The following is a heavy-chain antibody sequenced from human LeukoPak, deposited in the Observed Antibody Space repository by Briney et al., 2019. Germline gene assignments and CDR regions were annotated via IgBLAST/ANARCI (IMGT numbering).Heavy chain of an antibody. Sequence: GGSLRLSCAASGFTFSSYAMSWVRQAPGKGLEWVSAISGSGGSTYYADSVEGRFTISGDNSKNTLYLQMNSLRAEDTAVYYCAKNYDSSGYSPNWFDPWGQGTLVTVSS. V-gene: IGHV3-23*01. CDR1: GFTFSSYA. D-gene: IGHD3-22*01. CDR3: AKNYDSSGYSPNWFDP. CDR2: ISGSGGST. J-gene: IGHJ5*02.